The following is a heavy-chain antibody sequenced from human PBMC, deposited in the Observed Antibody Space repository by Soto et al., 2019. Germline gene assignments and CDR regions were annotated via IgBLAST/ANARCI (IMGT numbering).Heavy chain of an antibody. J-gene: IGHJ3*02. Sequence: DVQLTESGEGWVRPGGPLGLLFGPSGLGLGGTWLPWFPQLQGKGRGGVANIRKKGSREHYPDSVRGRFSVSRDNAKDSLYLQMNSLRLEDTAVYYCTRDANYRDDSAYYDVFDIWGQGTMVTVSS. D-gene: IGHD3-16*01. V-gene: IGHV3-7*03. CDR2: IRKKGSRE. CDR3: TRDANYRDDSAYYDVFDI. CDR1: GLGLGGTW.